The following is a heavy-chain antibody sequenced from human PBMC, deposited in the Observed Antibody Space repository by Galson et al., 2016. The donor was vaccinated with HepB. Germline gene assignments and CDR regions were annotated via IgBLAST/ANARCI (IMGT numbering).Heavy chain of an antibody. CDR2: TDPSGGTT. CDR3: ARSGCSSSTCPVYYFDY. V-gene: IGHV1-46*01. J-gene: IGHJ4*02. Sequence: SVKVSCKASGYTFISSYIHWVRQAPGQGLEWMGVTDPSGGTTTYTHKFRGRLSMTSDTSTATVYMEVSSLRKEDTAVYYCARSGCSSSTCPVYYFDYWGQGSLVSVSS. D-gene: IGHD2-2*01. CDR1: GYTFISSY.